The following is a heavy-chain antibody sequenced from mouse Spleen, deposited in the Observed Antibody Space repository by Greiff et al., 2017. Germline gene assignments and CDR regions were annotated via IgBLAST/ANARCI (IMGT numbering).Heavy chain of an antibody. CDR3: ARQHSPGAMDY. Sequence: VQLKESGGGLVKPGGSLKLSCAASGFTFSSYAMSWVRQTPEKRLEWVAAINSNGGSTYYPDTVKDRFTISRDNAKNTLYLQMSSLRSEDTALYYCARQHSPGAMDYWGQGTSVTVSS. CDR2: INSNGGST. J-gene: IGHJ4*01. CDR1: GFTFSSYA. D-gene: IGHD6-1*01. V-gene: IGHV5-6-2*01.